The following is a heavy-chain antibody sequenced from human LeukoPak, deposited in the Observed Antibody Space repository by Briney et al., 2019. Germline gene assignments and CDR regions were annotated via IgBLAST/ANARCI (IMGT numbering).Heavy chain of an antibody. D-gene: IGHD6-13*01. J-gene: IGHJ4*02. CDR3: ARSPKVRIAAAVTGYFDY. V-gene: IGHV4-4*07. Sequence: PSETLSLTCTVSGGSISSYYWSWIRQPAGKGLEWIGRIYTSGSTNYNPSLKSRVTMSVDTSKNQFSLKLSSVTAADTAVYYCARSPKVRIAAAVTGYFDYWGQGTLVTVSS. CDR2: IYTSGST. CDR1: GGSISSYY.